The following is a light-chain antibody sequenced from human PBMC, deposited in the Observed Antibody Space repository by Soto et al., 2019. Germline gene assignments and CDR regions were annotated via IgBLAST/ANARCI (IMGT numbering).Light chain of an antibody. Sequence: DIQMTQSPSPLSSSVGDRVTITCQASQDIRNYLNWYQKKPGKAPKLVIYDASSLEEGVTSRFSGSGSGTDFTFTISSLQPEDFATYYCQQYADQFTFGPGTEVD. CDR1: QDIRNY. CDR2: DAS. J-gene: IGKJ3*01. V-gene: IGKV1-33*01. CDR3: QQYADQFT.